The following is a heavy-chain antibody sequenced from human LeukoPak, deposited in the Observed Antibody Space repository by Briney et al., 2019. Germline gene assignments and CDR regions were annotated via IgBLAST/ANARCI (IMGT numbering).Heavy chain of an antibody. CDR2: IWYDGSNK. D-gene: IGHD3-22*01. Sequence: GGSLRLSRAASGFTFSSYGMHWVRQAPGKGLEWVAVIWYDGSNKYYADSVKGRFTISRDNSKNTLYLQMNSLRAEDTAVYYCAKVQMIVVVETGDFDYWGQGTLVTVSS. CDR3: AKVQMIVVVETGDFDY. V-gene: IGHV3-33*06. J-gene: IGHJ4*02. CDR1: GFTFSSYG.